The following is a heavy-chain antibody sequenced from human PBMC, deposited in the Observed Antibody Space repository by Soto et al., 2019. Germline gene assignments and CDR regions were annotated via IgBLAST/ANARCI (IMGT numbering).Heavy chain of an antibody. V-gene: IGHV3-15*01. CDR2: IKSKTDGGTT. CDR1: GFTFSNAW. D-gene: IGHD1-7*01. J-gene: IGHJ6*02. CDR3: TTAGTTVPGYYYYGMDV. Sequence: PGGSLRLSCAASGFTFSNAWMSWVRQAPGKGLEWVGRIKSKTDGGTTDYAAPVKGRFTISRDDSKNTPYLQMNSLKTEDTAVYYCTTAGTTVPGYYYYGMDVWGQGTTVTVSS.